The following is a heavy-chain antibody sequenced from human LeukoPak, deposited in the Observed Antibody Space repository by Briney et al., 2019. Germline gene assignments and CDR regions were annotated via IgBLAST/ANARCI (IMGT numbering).Heavy chain of an antibody. CDR3: ARTYYYDSSGYYTNWFDP. CDR2: IIPILSIA. D-gene: IGHD3-22*01. J-gene: IGHJ5*02. Sequence: ASVKVSCKASGGTFSSYAISWVRQAPGQGLEWMGRIIPILSIANYAQKFQGRVTITADKSTSTAYMELSSLRSEDTAVYYCARTYYYDSSGYYTNWFDPWGQGTLVTVSS. CDR1: GGTFSSYA. V-gene: IGHV1-69*04.